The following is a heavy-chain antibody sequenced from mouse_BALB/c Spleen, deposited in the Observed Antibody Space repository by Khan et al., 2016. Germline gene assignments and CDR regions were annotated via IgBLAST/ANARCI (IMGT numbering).Heavy chain of an antibody. Sequence: EVQLQESGPDLVKPSQSLSLTCTVTGYSIPSHYSWHWIRHFPGNKLEWMGYIHYSGSTNYNPSLKSRISITRDTSKNQFFLQLNSVTTEDTATYYCATSASGYWYYFVYWGRGTTLTVSS. D-gene: IGHD3-1*01. V-gene: IGHV3-1*02. CDR2: IHYSGST. CDR1: GYSIPSHYS. CDR3: ATSASGYWYYFVY. J-gene: IGHJ2*01.